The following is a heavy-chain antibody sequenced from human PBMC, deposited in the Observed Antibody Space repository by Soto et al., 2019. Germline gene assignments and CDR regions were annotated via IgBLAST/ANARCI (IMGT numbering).Heavy chain of an antibody. CDR3: ARVDFGVVIVSAWFDP. CDR2: ISYSDGS. D-gene: IGHD3-3*01. CDR1: GGSISSRGSMSGRSFY. J-gene: IGHJ5*02. Sequence: SETLSLTCTVSGGSISSRGSMSGRSFYWGWMRQPPGKGLEWIASISYSDGSFYNSSLKSRLTISVDTSKNQFSLKLSSVTAADTAVYYCARVDFGVVIVSAWFDPWGQGTLVTVSS. V-gene: IGHV4-39*07.